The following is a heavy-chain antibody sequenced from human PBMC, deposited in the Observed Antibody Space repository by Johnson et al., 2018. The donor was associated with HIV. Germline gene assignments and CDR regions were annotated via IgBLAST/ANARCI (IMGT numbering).Heavy chain of an antibody. V-gene: IGHV3-30*04. CDR2: ISYDGSNK. CDR3: ASEIYRPRPSSSWYVGAFDI. Sequence: QMLLVESGGGVVQPGRSLRLSCAASGFTFSSYAMHWVRQAPGKGLEWVAVISYDGSNKYYADPVQGRFTISRENAKNSLYLQMNSLRAEDTAVYYCASEIYRPRPSSSWYVGAFDIWGQGTMVTVSS. D-gene: IGHD6-13*01. J-gene: IGHJ3*02. CDR1: GFTFSSYA.